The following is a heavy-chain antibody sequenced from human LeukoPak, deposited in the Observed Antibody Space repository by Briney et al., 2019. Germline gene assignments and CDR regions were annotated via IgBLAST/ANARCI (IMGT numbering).Heavy chain of an antibody. J-gene: IGHJ6*03. CDR1: GGSISSSSYY. V-gene: IGHV4-39*07. CDR2: IYYSGST. Sequence: PSETLSLTCTVSGGSISSSSYYWGWIRQPPGKGLEWIGSIYYSGSTYYNPSLKSRVTISVDRSKNQFSLKLSSVTAADTAVYYCASELAAGGYYYYYMDVWGKGTTVTVSS. D-gene: IGHD6-13*01. CDR3: ASELAAGGYYYYYMDV.